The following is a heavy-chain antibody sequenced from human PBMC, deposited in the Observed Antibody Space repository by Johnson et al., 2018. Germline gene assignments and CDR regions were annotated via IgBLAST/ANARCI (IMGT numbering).Heavy chain of an antibody. D-gene: IGHD2-15*01. CDR2: IYSGGAT. J-gene: IGHJ1*01. V-gene: IGHV3-53*01. CDR1: GFTVSTIY. CDR3: ARARYCSGDNCYSGAEYFQH. Sequence: VQLVESGGGLIQXGGSLRLSCAASGFTVSTIYMSWVRQAPGKGLEWVSVIYSGGATYYADSVKGRFTISRDESKNTLYLQMNSLRAEDTAVYYCARARYCSGDNCYSGAEYFQHWGQGTLVTVSS.